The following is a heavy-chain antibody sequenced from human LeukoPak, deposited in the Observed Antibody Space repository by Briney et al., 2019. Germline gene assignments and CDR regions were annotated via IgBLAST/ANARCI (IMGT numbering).Heavy chain of an antibody. V-gene: IGHV1-2*02. CDR2: INPNSGGT. CDR1: GYTFTGYY. D-gene: IGHD6-13*01. CDR3: AREAAGYSSTRGAFDI. Sequence: GASVKVSCKASGYTFTGYYMHWVRQAPGQGLEWMGWINPNSGGTNYAQKLQGRVTMTTDTSTSTAYMELRSLRSDDTAVYYCAREAAGYSSTRGAFDIWGQGTMVTVSS. J-gene: IGHJ3*02.